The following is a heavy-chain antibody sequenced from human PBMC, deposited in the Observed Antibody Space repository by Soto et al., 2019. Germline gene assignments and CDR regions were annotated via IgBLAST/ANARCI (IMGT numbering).Heavy chain of an antibody. CDR1: RDTFTSYY. CDR3: ARSSGGKFGRIIEGTNWFAP. V-gene: IGHV1-46*01. Sequence: ASVKVSCKAPRDTFTSYYINWVRQAPGQGLEWMGVINPHGGSTAYAQKFKGRVTLTRDTSASTGYMEVSSLTSEDTAMYYYARSSGGKFGRIIEGTNWFAPWGQGTLVTDSS. CDR2: INPHGGST. J-gene: IGHJ5*02. D-gene: IGHD1-26*01.